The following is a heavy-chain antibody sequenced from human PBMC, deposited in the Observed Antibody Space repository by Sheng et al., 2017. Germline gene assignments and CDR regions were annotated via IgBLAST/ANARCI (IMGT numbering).Heavy chain of an antibody. V-gene: IGHV4-59*01. J-gene: IGHJ4*01. CDR1: GGSISSYY. Sequence: QVQLQESGPGLVKSSETLSLTCTVSGGSISSYYWNWIRQPPGKGLEWIGYFYNSGSTTYNPSLKSRVTISVDMSKNQFSLKLNSVTAADTAVYYCARSTSSSSCFFDYWGQGTLVTVSS. CDR3: ARSTSSSSCFFDY. CDR2: FYNSGST. D-gene: IGHD2-2*01.